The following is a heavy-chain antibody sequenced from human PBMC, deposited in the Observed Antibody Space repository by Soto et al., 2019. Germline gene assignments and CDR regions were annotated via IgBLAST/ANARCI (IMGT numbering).Heavy chain of an antibody. CDR2: ISGSGGST. CDR1: GFNFGSYA. Sequence: TGGSLRLSCAASGFNFGSYAMSWVRKVPGKGLEWVSAISGSGGSTYYADSVKGRFTISRDNSKNTLYLQMNSLRAEDTAVYYCAKGPSILTGYFDYWGQGTLVTVS. D-gene: IGHD3-9*01. V-gene: IGHV3-23*01. CDR3: AKGPSILTGYFDY. J-gene: IGHJ4*02.